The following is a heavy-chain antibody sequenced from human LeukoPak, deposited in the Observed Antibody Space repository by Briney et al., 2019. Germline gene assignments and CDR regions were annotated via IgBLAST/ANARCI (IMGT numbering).Heavy chain of an antibody. CDR2: IIPIFGIA. Sequence: ASVKVSCKASGGTFSSYAISWVRQAPGQGLEWMGRIIPIFGIANCAQKFQGRVTITADKSTSTAYMELSSLRSEDTAVYYCAREDGSGSYYDLPFDYWGQGTLVTVSS. CDR1: GGTFSSYA. J-gene: IGHJ4*02. CDR3: AREDGSGSYYDLPFDY. D-gene: IGHD3-10*01. V-gene: IGHV1-69*04.